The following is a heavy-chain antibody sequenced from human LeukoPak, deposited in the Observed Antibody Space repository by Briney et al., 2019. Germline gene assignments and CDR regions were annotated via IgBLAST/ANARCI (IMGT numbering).Heavy chain of an antibody. CDR2: IYYSGST. V-gene: IGHV4-59*01. J-gene: IGHJ4*02. CDR3: ARDRVGPSIAAAGLTPFDY. D-gene: IGHD6-13*01. Sequence: SETLSLTCTVSGGSISGYYWSWIRQPPGKGLEWIGYIYYSGSTNYNPSLKSRVTISVDTSKNQFSLKLSSVTAADTAVYYCARDRVGPSIAAAGLTPFDYWGQGTLVTVSS. CDR1: GGSISGYY.